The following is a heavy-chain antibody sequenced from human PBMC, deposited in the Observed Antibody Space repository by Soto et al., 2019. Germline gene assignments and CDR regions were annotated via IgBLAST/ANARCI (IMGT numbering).Heavy chain of an antibody. J-gene: IGHJ5*02. Sequence: SETLSLTCTVPGGSVSNANNYCSWIRQPPGKGLEWIGYLDYSGSTNYNPSLKSRVTISVDTSMNQFSLKLTSMTAADTAVYYCARGVRLCSGGSCWGGWFDPWGQGTLVTVSS. D-gene: IGHD2-15*01. CDR1: GGSVSNANNY. CDR3: ARGVRLCSGGSCWGGWFDP. CDR2: LDYSGST. V-gene: IGHV4-61*01.